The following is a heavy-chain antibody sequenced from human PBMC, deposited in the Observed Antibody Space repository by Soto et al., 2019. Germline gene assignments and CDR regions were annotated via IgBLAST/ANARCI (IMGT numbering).Heavy chain of an antibody. V-gene: IGHV1-69*06. CDR1: GGTFSSYA. CDR2: IIPIFGTA. Sequence: VASVKVSCKASGGTFSSYAISWVRQAPGQGLEWMGGIIPIFGTANYAQKFQGRVTITADKSTSTAYMELSSLRSEDTAVYYCASNPSSSWYWFDPWGQGTLVTVSS. D-gene: IGHD6-13*01. J-gene: IGHJ5*02. CDR3: ASNPSSSWYWFDP.